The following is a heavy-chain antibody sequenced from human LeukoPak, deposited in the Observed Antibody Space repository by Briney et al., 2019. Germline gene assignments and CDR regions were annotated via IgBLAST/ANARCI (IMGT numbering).Heavy chain of an antibody. CDR1: GFTFSGYT. CDR3: ARVEDYDILTGFDY. D-gene: IGHD3-9*01. CDR2: ISSDGRYK. J-gene: IGHJ4*02. Sequence: GGSLRLSCAASGFTFSGYTMHWVRQAPGKGLEWVAFISSDGRYKSHADSVKGRCTISRDNSKNTLYLQMNSLRAEDTAVYYCARVEDYDILTGFDYWGQGTLVTVSS. V-gene: IGHV3-30*04.